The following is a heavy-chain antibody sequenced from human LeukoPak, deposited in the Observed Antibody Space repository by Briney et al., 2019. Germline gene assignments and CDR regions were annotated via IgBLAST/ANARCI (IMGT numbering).Heavy chain of an antibody. Sequence: SAPTLVKPTQTLTLTCTFSGFSLSTRGVAVGWIRQPPGKALEWLALMYWDDDKRYSPSLKSRLTVTKDTSKNQVVLTMTNMDPVDTATYYCAHNGDDSSRNWFDHWGQGILVTVSS. J-gene: IGHJ5*02. CDR3: AHNGDDSSRNWFDH. D-gene: IGHD6-13*01. V-gene: IGHV2-5*02. CDR1: GFSLSTRGVA. CDR2: MYWDDDK.